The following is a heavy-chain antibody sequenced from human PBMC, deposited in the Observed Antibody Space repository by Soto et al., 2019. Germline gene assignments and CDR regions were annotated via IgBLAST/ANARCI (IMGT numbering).Heavy chain of an antibody. CDR3: AKGGYCSSTSCYGDEYDAFDI. V-gene: IGHV3-23*01. D-gene: IGHD2-2*03. CDR1: GFTFSSYA. Sequence: GGSLRLSCAASGFTFSSYAMSWVRQAPGKGLEWVSAISGSGGSTYYAYSVKGRFTISRDNSKNTLYLQMNSLRAEDTAVYYCAKGGYCSSTSCYGDEYDAFDIWGQGTMVTVSS. CDR2: ISGSGGST. J-gene: IGHJ3*02.